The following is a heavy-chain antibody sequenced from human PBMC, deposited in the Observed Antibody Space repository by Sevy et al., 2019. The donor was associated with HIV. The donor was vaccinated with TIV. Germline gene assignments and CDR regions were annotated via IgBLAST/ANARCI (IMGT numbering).Heavy chain of an antibody. CDR2: TSPHNGDT. J-gene: IGHJ4*02. CDR3: ARTYFSGGSCYSLEY. D-gene: IGHD2-15*01. Sequence: ASVKVSCKASGYSVTTYRITWLLQAPGQGLEWMGWTSPHNGDTNYVQNLQGRVTMITDTSTSTAYMELRSLRSDDTAVYYYARTYFSGGSCYSLEYWGQGTRVTVSS. V-gene: IGHV1-18*01. CDR1: GYSVTTYR.